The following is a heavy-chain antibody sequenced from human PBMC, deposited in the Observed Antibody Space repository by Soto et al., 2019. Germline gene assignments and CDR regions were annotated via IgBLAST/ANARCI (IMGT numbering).Heavy chain of an antibody. CDR2: IFSGGNT. CDR3: TMLRPKYVSGWYYTDY. Sequence: EVQLVETGGGLIQPGGSLRLSCSASGLSVSNNYMTWVRQAPGKGLEWVSVIFSGGNTYYGASVKGRFTISRDNSKNTLYLQMDSLRAEDTAVYYCTMLRPKYVSGWYYTDYWGQGTLVTVSS. D-gene: IGHD6-19*01. J-gene: IGHJ4*02. CDR1: GLSVSNNY. V-gene: IGHV3-53*02.